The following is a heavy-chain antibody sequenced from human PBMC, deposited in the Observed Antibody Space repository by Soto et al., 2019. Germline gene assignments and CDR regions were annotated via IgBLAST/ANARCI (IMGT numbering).Heavy chain of an antibody. D-gene: IGHD3-16*01. CDR3: AKGILSATIGPYAMDV. J-gene: IGHJ6*02. CDR1: RFPFSRYD. V-gene: IGHV3-30*02. CDR2: LWFDGSNE. Sequence: GGSLRLSCAASRFPFSRYDMHWVRQAPGKGLEWVAVLWFDGSNEYYADSVQGRFTISRDNSKNTLYVQVNSLRPEDTAVYYCAKGILSATIGPYAMDVWGQGTTVTVSS.